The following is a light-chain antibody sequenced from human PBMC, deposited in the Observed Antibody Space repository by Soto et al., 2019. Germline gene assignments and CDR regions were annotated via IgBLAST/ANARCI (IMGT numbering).Light chain of an antibody. CDR1: QSLRNY. J-gene: IGKJ3*01. CDR3: QQRSDWPPT. V-gene: IGKV3-11*01. CDR2: DAS. Sequence: ENVLAQSPAALSLSPGDTATLSCRATQSLRNYLAWYQQKLGQAPRLLIYDASKRATGIPARFSGSGSGTDFTLTISSLEPEDFAVYFCQQRSDWPPTFGPGTKVDI.